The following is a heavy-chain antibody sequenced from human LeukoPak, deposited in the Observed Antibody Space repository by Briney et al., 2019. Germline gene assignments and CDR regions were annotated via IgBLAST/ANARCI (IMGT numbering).Heavy chain of an antibody. CDR1: GFTFSSYG. J-gene: IGHJ4*02. CDR2: IQYNGNNK. V-gene: IGHV3-30*02. D-gene: IGHD5-24*01. Sequence: GGSLRLSCAASGFTFSSYGMHWVRQAPGKGLEWVAYIQYNGNNKYYVDSVRGRFTISRDNSKNTLYLQMNSLRTEDTAVYYCALEPSKYGSAFDSWGQGTLLTVSS. CDR3: ALEPSKYGSAFDS.